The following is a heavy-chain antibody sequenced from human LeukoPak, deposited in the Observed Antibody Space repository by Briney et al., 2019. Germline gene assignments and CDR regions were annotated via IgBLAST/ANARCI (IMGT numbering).Heavy chain of an antibody. D-gene: IGHD3-9*01. Sequence: SETLSLTCTVSGGSISSYHWSWIRQPPGKGLEWIGYIYYSGSTNYNPSLKSRVTISVDTSKNQFSLKLSSVTAADTAVYYCARQYDILTGYNLGYWGQGTLVTVSS. CDR1: GGSISSYH. J-gene: IGHJ4*02. CDR2: IYYSGST. CDR3: ARQYDILTGYNLGY. V-gene: IGHV4-59*08.